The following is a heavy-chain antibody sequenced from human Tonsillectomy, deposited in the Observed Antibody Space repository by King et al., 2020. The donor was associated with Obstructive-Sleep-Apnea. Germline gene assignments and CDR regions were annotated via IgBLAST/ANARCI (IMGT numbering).Heavy chain of an antibody. CDR2: IYYSGST. CDR3: ARSYCSGGSCYSVRYNWFDP. J-gene: IGHJ5*02. V-gene: IGHV4-31*03. D-gene: IGHD2-15*01. CDR1: GGSISSGGYY. Sequence: VPLQESGPGLVKPSQTLSLTCTVSGGSISSGGYYWSWIRQHPGKGLEWIGYIYYSGSTYYNPSLKSRVTMSVDTSKNQFSLKLSSVTAADTAVYYCARSYCSGGSCYSVRYNWFDPWGQGTLVTVSS.